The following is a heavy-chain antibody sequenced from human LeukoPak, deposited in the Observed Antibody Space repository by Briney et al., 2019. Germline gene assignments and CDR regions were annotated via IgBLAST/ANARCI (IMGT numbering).Heavy chain of an antibody. CDR2: IYSGGGT. CDR1: GFTFSSYG. CDR3: ARSDSSGHYYVDY. V-gene: IGHV3-53*01. J-gene: IGHJ4*02. D-gene: IGHD3-22*01. Sequence: PGGSLRLSCAASGFTFSSYGMHWVRQAPGKGLEWVSVIYSGGGTYYADSVKGRFTISRDNSKNTLDLQMNSLRAEDTAVYYCARSDSSGHYYVDYWGQGTLVTVSS.